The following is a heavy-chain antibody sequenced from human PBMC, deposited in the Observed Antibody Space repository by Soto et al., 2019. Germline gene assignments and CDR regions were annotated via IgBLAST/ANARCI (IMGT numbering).Heavy chain of an antibody. V-gene: IGHV1-8*01. D-gene: IGHD3-22*01. J-gene: IGHJ5*02. CDR3: ARDIGNYYDSSGYNWFDP. CDR2: MNPNSGNT. CDR1: GYTFTSYD. Sequence: VKVSCKASGYTFTSYDINWVRQATGQGLEWMGWMNPNSGNTGYAQKFQGRVTMTRNTSISTAYMELSSLRSEDTAVYYCARDIGNYYDSSGYNWFDPWGQGTLVTVSS.